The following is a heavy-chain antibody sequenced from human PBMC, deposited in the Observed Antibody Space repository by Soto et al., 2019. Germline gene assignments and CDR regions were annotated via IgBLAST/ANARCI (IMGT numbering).Heavy chain of an antibody. Sequence: GGSLRLSCAASGFTFSSYAMSWVRQAPGKGLEWVSAISGSGGSTYYADSVKGRFTISRDNSKNTLYLQMNSLRAEDTAVYYCAKDRVVGATTPDYFDYWGQGTLVTVSS. CDR1: GFTFSSYA. CDR2: ISGSGGST. D-gene: IGHD1-26*01. J-gene: IGHJ4*02. CDR3: AKDRVVGATTPDYFDY. V-gene: IGHV3-23*01.